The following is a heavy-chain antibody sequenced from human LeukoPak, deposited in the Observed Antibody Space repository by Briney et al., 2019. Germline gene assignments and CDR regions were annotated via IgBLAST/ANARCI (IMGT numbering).Heavy chain of an antibody. V-gene: IGHV3-20*04. Sequence: GGSLRLSCAAFGFTFDDYGMSWVRQAPGKGLEWVSGINWNGGSTRYADSVKGRFTISRDNAKKSLYLQMNSLRAEDTAVYYCARGPYLVAATSEYFQHWGQGTLVTVSS. D-gene: IGHD2-15*01. J-gene: IGHJ1*01. CDR2: INWNGGST. CDR1: GFTFDDYG. CDR3: ARGPYLVAATSEYFQH.